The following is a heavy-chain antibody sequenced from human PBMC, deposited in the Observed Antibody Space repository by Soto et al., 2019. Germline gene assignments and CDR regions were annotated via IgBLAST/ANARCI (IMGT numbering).Heavy chain of an antibody. V-gene: IGHV3-15*07. CDR2: IKSKTDGGTT. Sequence: PGKVLEWVGRIKSKTDGGTTDYAAPVKGRFAISRDDSKNILYLQMNSLKIEDTAVYYFFFQAEDGIRDVRSVSAFLLNRSSDL. J-gene: IGHJ2*01. CDR3: FFQAEDGIRDVRSVSAFLLNRSSDL. D-gene: IGHD3-10*02.